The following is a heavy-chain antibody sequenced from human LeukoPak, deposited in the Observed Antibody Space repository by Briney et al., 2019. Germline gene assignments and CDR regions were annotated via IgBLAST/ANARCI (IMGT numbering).Heavy chain of an antibody. CDR1: GGSFSGYY. CDR3: AREPSGSYYYFDY. J-gene: IGHJ4*02. CDR2: INHSGST. Sequence: SETLSLTCAVYGGSFSGYYWSWIRQPPGKGLEWIGEINHSGSTNYNPSLKSRVTISVDKSKNQFSLKLSSVTAADTAVYYCAREPSGSYYYFDYWGQGTLVTVSS. D-gene: IGHD1-26*01. V-gene: IGHV4-34*01.